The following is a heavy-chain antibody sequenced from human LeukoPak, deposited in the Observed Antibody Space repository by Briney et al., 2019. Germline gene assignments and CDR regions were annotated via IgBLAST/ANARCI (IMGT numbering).Heavy chain of an antibody. CDR3: ARDSYYYDSSGYYRFDY. J-gene: IGHJ4*02. D-gene: IGHD3-22*01. V-gene: IGHV4-4*07. CDR2: IHTSGST. CDR1: GGSIGSHY. Sequence: PSETLSLTCTVSGGSIGSHYWTWIRQTPGKGLEWIGRIHTSGSTNYNPSLKSRVTMSVDTSKNQFSLKLTSVTAADTAVYYCARDSYYYDSSGYYRFDYWGQGTLVSVSS.